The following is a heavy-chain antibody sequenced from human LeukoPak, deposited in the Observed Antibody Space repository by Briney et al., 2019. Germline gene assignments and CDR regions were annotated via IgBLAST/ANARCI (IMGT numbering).Heavy chain of an antibody. V-gene: IGHV4-59*08. CDR1: GGSISSYY. CDR2: IHYSGST. J-gene: IGHJ4*02. Sequence: PSETLSLTCTVSGGSISSYYWSWIRQPPGKGLEWIGYIHYSGSTNYNPSLKSRVTISVDTSKNQFSLKLSSVTAADTAVYYCARGDIAAAGFDYWGQGTLVTVSS. D-gene: IGHD6-13*01. CDR3: ARGDIAAAGFDY.